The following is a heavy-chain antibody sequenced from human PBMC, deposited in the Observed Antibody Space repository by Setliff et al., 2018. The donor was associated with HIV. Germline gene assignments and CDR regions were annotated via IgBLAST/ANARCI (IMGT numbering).Heavy chain of an antibody. CDR3: ARVAFYGPGSHDYFDH. J-gene: IGHJ4*01. CDR2: IYTSGST. Sequence: TLSLTCTVSGVTINTGSFYWNWIRQPAGKGLEWIGRIYTSGSTSYTPSLKSRVSISVDTSKNQFSLKPNSVTATDTAMYYCARVAFYGPGSHDYFDHWGHGILVTVSS. CDR1: GVTINTGSFY. V-gene: IGHV4-61*02. D-gene: IGHD3-10*01.